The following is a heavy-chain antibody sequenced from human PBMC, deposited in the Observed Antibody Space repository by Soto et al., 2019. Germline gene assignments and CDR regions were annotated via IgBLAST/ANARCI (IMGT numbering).Heavy chain of an antibody. CDR3: AREEGYSGYDHFDY. D-gene: IGHD5-12*01. Sequence: ASVKVSCKASGYTFTGYYMHWVRQAPGQGLEWMGWINPNSGGTNYAQKFQGWVTMTRDTSISTAYMELSGLRSDDTAVYYCAREEGYSGYDHFDYWGQGTLVTVSS. J-gene: IGHJ4*02. CDR1: GYTFTGYY. CDR2: INPNSGGT. V-gene: IGHV1-2*04.